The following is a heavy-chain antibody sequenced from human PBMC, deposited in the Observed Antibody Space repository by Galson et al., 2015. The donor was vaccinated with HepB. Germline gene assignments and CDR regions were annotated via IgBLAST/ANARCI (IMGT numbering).Heavy chain of an antibody. V-gene: IGHV3-23*01. J-gene: IGHJ4*02. CDR1: GFGIYYNA. D-gene: IGHD2-8*02. Sequence: SLRLSCAASGFGIYYNAMAWVRQAPGKGLEWVAAIGGSSTRTDYAASVQGRFTISRDTSRNILYLHLNFLSAEDTAVYYCAKDILHWSFDHWGQGTLVTVSS. CDR3: AKDILHWSFDH. CDR2: IGGSSTRT.